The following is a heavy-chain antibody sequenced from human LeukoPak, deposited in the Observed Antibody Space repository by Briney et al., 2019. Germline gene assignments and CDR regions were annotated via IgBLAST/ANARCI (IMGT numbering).Heavy chain of an antibody. CDR2: INPSGGST. CDR1: GYTSTSYY. J-gene: IGHJ4*02. D-gene: IGHD1-14*01. V-gene: IGHV1-46*01. CDR3: ARKGHVGTIDY. Sequence: ASVKVSCMASGYTSTSYYMHWVRQAPGQGLEWMGIINPSGGSTSYAQKFQGRVTMTRDMSTSTVYMELSSLRSEDTAVYYCARKGHVGTIDYWGQGTLVTVSS.